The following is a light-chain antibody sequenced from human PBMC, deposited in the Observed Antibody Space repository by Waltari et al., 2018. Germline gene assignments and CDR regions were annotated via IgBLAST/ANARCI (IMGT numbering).Light chain of an antibody. CDR2: DVT. Sequence: QSALTQPASVSGSPGQSTTISCTGTSNDVGYYSLVSWYQQHPGKAPKPLIYDVTKPPSGVSDRFSRPRSGNTAFLRISGLKAEDEADYHCCTYAGSSTYAFGTGTTVSVL. CDR3: CTYAGSSTYA. J-gene: IGLJ1*01. CDR1: SNDVGYYSL. V-gene: IGLV2-23*02.